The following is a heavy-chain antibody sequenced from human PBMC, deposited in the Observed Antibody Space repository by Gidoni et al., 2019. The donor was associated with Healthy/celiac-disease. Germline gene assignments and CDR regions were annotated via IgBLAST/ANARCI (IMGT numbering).Heavy chain of an antibody. CDR3: ARDIRSFDY. Sequence: NDSTGLQGRVTMTTDTSTSTAYMELRSLRSDDTAVYYCARDIRSFDYWGQGTLVTVSS. D-gene: IGHD2-2*02. J-gene: IGHJ4*02. V-gene: IGHV1-18*01.